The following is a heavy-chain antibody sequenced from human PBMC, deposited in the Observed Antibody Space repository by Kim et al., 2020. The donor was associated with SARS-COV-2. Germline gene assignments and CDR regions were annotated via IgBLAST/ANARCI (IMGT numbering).Heavy chain of an antibody. CDR2: INHSGST. D-gene: IGHD5-18*01. CDR1: GGSFSGYY. J-gene: IGHJ6*02. CDR3: ARSWIPYGMDV. V-gene: IGHV4-34*01. Sequence: SETLSLTCAVYGGSFSGYYWSWIRQPPGKGLEWIGEINHSGSTNYNPSLKSRVTISVDTSKKQFSLKLSSVTAADTAVYYCARSWIPYGMDVWGQGTTVTVSS.